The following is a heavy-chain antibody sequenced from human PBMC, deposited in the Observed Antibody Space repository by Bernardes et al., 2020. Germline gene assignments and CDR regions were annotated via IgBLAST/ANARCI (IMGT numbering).Heavy chain of an antibody. CDR3: AHITVTASSTFYPHHGVFFDY. D-gene: IGHD6-13*01. CDR1: GFSLSTREVG. J-gene: IGHJ4*02. Sequence: SGPTLAKLTQILTLTCTFSGFSLSTREVGVGWVRQPPGHALEWLALIFWDDDKRYTPSLTTKLTITKGTSKNQVVLTMTNVDPVDTATYYCAHITVTASSTFYPHHGVFFDYWGQGILVTVSS. V-gene: IGHV2-5*02. CDR2: IFWDDDK.